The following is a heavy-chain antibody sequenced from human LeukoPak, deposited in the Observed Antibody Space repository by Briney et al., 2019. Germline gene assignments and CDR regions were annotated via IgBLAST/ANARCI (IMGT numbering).Heavy chain of an antibody. V-gene: IGHV1-2*02. CDR2: INLNSGGT. CDR1: GYTFTGNY. D-gene: IGHD3-22*01. CDR3: AVNYYDGSAYYYEVGDY. Sequence: ASVKVSCKASGYTFTGNYMHWVRQAPGQGLEWMGWINLNSGGTNYAQKFQGRVTMTRDTSLSTAYMALSRLESDDTAVYYCAVNYYDGSAYYYEVGDYWGQGTLVTVSS. J-gene: IGHJ4*02.